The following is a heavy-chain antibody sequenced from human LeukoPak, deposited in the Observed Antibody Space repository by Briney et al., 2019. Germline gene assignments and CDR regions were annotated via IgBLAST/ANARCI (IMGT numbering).Heavy chain of an antibody. Sequence: GASVKVSCKASGYTFSTYGIGWVRQAPGQGLEWMGWISGNNVNTNYAQKFQGRVTLTADTSTSTAYMDLRSLTSDDTAVYYCVRNHYDSSGYPHWGQGTLVTVSS. V-gene: IGHV1-18*01. CDR3: VRNHYDSSGYPH. CDR1: GYTFSTYG. D-gene: IGHD3-22*01. J-gene: IGHJ4*02. CDR2: ISGNNVNT.